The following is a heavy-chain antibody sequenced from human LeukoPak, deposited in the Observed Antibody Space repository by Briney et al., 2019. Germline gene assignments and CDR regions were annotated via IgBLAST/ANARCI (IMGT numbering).Heavy chain of an antibody. D-gene: IGHD3-10*01. Sequence: GASVKVSCKASGYTFTGYYMHWVRQAPGQGLEWMGRINPNSGGTNYAQKFQGRVTMTRDTSISTAYMELSRLRSDDTAVYYCARGYEVRGVIIDLSHDYWGQGTLVTVSS. CDR2: INPNSGGT. V-gene: IGHV1-2*06. CDR1: GYTFTGYY. CDR3: ARGYEVRGVIIDLSHDY. J-gene: IGHJ4*02.